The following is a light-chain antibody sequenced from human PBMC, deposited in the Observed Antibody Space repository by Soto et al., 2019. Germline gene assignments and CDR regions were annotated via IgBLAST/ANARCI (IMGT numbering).Light chain of an antibody. V-gene: IGKV1-6*01. CDR1: QGIRTE. J-gene: IGKJ1*01. CDR3: LQDSSYPRT. Sequence: AIQMTQSPSSLYASVGDRVTITCRASQGIRTELGWYQQKPGKAPRLLIYGASTLQGGVPSRFSGSGSGTDFTLTISSLQTEDFATYYCLQDSSYPRTFGQGTKVEIK. CDR2: GAS.